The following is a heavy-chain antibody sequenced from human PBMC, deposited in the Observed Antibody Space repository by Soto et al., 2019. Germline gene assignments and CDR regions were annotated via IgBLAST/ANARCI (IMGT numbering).Heavy chain of an antibody. V-gene: IGHV1-69*08. CDR1: GGTFSSYT. CDR3: ARDLWTPRVAAVGTLSS. CDR2: IIPILGIA. J-gene: IGHJ5*02. D-gene: IGHD6-13*01. Sequence: QVQLVQSGAEVKKPGSSVKVSCKASGGTFSSYTISWVRQAPGQGLEWMGRIIPILGIANYAQKFQGRVTITADKSTSTAYMELSSLRSEDTAVYYCARDLWTPRVAAVGTLSSWGQGTLVTVSS.